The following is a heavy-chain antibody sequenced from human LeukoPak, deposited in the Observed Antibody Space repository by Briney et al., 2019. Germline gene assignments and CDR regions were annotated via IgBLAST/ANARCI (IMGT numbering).Heavy chain of an antibody. V-gene: IGHV4-34*01. J-gene: IGHJ5*02. CDR3: ARGQISFDP. CDR1: GGSLSGYY. Sequence: SETLSLTCAVYGGSLSGYYWSWIRQPPGKGLEWIGEINHSGSTNYNPSLKTRVTISVDTSKNQFSLKLSSVTAADTAVYYCARGQISFDPWGQGTLVTVSS. CDR2: INHSGST.